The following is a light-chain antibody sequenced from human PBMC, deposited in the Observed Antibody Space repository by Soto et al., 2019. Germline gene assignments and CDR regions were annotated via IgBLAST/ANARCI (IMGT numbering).Light chain of an antibody. CDR3: QQSYNGPRT. Sequence: DIQMTQSPSSLSASVGDRVTITCRASQSISTNLNWYQQKPGKAPKLLIYAASSLQSGVPSRFSGSGSGTDFTLTISSLQPEDFATYFCQQSYNGPRTFGPGTKVDLE. CDR2: AAS. V-gene: IGKV1-39*01. CDR1: QSISTN. J-gene: IGKJ3*01.